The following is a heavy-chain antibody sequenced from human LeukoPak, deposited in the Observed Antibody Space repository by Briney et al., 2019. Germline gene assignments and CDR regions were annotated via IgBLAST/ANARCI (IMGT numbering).Heavy chain of an antibody. CDR3: AREVTASCSSTSCYLNWFDP. V-gene: IGHV4-34*01. CDR2: INHSGST. J-gene: IGHJ5*02. D-gene: IGHD2-2*01. CDR1: GGSFSGYY. Sequence: SETLSLTCAVSGGSFSGYYWSWIRQPPGKGLEWIGEINHSGSTNYNPSLKSRVTISVDTSKNQFSLKLSSVTAADTAVYYCAREVTASCSSTSCYLNWFDPWGQGTLVTVSS.